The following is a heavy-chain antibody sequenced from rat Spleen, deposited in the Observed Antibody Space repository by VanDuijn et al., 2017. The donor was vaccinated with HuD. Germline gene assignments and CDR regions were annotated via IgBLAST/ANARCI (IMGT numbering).Heavy chain of an antibody. V-gene: IGHV5-29*01. CDR1: GFTFSDFF. CDR2: ISYDDSTT. CDR3: TRGGMLRPFFFDY. Sequence: EVQLVESGGGLVQPGRSLKLSCAASGFTFSDFFMAWVRQAPTKGLEWVATISYDDSTTYYRDSVTGRFTISRDNTKNTLYLQMDNLRSEDAATYYCTRGGMLRPFFFDYWGQGVMVTVSS. D-gene: IGHD1-7*01. J-gene: IGHJ2*01.